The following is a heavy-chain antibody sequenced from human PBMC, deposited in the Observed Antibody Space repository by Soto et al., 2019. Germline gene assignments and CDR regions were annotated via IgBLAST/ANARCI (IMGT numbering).Heavy chain of an antibody. D-gene: IGHD2-15*01. CDR3: ATGPVSDCSGGSCCILLDY. CDR1: GYTLTELS. V-gene: IGHV1-24*01. J-gene: IGHJ4*02. Sequence: GASVKVSCKVSGYTLTELSMHWVRQAPGKGLEWMGGFDPEDGETIYAQKFQGRVTMTEDTSTDAAYMELSSLRSEDTAVYYCATGPVSDCSGGSCCILLDYWGQGTLVTVSS. CDR2: FDPEDGET.